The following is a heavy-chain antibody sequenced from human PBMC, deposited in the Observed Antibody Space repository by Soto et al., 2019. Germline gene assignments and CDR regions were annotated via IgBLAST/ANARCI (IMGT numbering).Heavy chain of an antibody. Sequence: GGPLRLSCAASEFTFSSYAMSWVRQAPGKGLEWISAVSGSGGSTYYADSVKGRFTISRDNSKDTLYLQMNNLRTEDTAVYYCAKPPDYNWNDYWGQGTLVTVSS. CDR1: EFTFSSYA. V-gene: IGHV3-23*01. CDR2: VSGSGGST. J-gene: IGHJ4*02. D-gene: IGHD1-20*01. CDR3: AKPPDYNWNDY.